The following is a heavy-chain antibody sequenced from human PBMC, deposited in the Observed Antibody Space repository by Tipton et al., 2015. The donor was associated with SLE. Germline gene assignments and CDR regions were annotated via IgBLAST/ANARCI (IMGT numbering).Heavy chain of an antibody. V-gene: IGHV3-30*02. CDR2: IRYDGSNK. J-gene: IGHJ6*02. CDR3: AKAYDDIVVVPASEALNYHMDV. Sequence: SLRLSCVASEFTFTNYGMHWVRQAPGKGLQWVAFIRYDGSNKYYADSVKGRFTISRDNSKNTLYLQMNSLRAEDTAVYYCAKAYDDIVVVPASEALNYHMDVWGQGTTVTVSS. D-gene: IGHD2-2*01. CDR1: EFTFTNYG.